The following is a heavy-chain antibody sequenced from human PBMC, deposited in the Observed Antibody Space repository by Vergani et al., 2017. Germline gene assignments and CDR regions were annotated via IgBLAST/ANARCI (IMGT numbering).Heavy chain of an antibody. J-gene: IGHJ4*02. CDR3: ARSSGYYSYYFDF. V-gene: IGHV1-69*13. CDR1: GGTFSSNS. Sequence: QGQLAQSAAEVKKPGSSVKVSCKASGGTFSSNSISWVRQAPGQGLEWMGRIIPIFGTTSYAQKFQGRVTILADESTSTAYMELRSLRSEDTAVYYCARSSGYYSYYFDFWGQGALVTVAS. CDR2: IIPIFGTT. D-gene: IGHD3-22*01.